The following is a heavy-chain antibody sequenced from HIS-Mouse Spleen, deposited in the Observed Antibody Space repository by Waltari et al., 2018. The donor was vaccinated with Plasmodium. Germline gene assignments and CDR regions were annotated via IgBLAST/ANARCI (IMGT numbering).Heavy chain of an antibody. CDR3: AHSRSSFDY. Sequence: QITLKESGPTLVKPTQTLTLTSTFSGFSPSTCGVGGGWIRMPPGKALEWLALIYCDDDKSYSPSLKGRLTRPKDTSKNQVVLTMASMDPVDTATYYCAHSRSSFDYWGQGTLVTVSS. CDR1: GFSPSTCGVG. CDR2: IYCDDDK. J-gene: IGHJ4*02. D-gene: IGHD6-13*01. V-gene: IGHV2-5*02.